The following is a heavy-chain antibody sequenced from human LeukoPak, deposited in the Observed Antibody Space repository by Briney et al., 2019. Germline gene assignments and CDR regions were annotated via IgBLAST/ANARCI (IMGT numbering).Heavy chain of an antibody. CDR3: ARDGWFGDYNWFDP. CDR2: ISSASNTI. V-gene: IGHV3-48*01. J-gene: IGHJ5*02. CDR1: GFTFSSYS. Sequence: GGSLRLSCAASGFTFSSYSMNWVRQAPGKGLQWVSYISSASNTIYYADSVKGRFTISRDNAKNSLYLQMNSLRAEDTAMYYCARDGWFGDYNWFDPWGQGTLVTVSS. D-gene: IGHD3-10*01.